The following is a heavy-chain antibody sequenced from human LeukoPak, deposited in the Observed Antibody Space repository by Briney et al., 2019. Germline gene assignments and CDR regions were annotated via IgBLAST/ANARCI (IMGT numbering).Heavy chain of an antibody. CDR2: ISTTGDVT. CDR1: GFTFSTYV. J-gene: IGHJ4*02. V-gene: IGHV3-23*01. D-gene: IGHD1-26*01. CDR3: AKGGSGSYYDRFDY. Sequence: GGSLILSCAASGFTFSTYVVGWVRQAPGKGLEWVSVISTTGDVTFYADSVKGRFTISRDNSKNTLYLQMNSLRVEDTAIYYCAKGGSGSYYDRFDYWGQGTLVTVSS.